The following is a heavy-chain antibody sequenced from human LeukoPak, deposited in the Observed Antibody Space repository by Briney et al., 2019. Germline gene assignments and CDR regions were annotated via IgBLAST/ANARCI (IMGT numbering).Heavy chain of an antibody. CDR1: GYTFTSYY. J-gene: IGHJ6*03. CDR2: IDPSGGST. CDR3: ARGISSSSRKRTADTYYYYMDV. V-gene: IGHV1-46*01. D-gene: IGHD6-6*01. Sequence: ASVKVSCKASGYTFTSYYMHWVRQAPGQGLEWMGIIDPSGGSTIYAQKFQGRVTMTRDMSTSTVYMQLSSLRSEDTAVYYCARGISSSSRKRTADTYYYYMDVWGKGTTVTVSS.